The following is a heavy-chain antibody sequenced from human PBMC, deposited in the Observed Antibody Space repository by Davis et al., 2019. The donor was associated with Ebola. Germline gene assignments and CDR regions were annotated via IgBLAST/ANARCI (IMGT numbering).Heavy chain of an antibody. Sequence: PGGSLRLSCAASGFTFSSYSMNWVRQAPGKGLEWVSSIGSSSSYIYYADSVKGRFTISSDNAKKSLYLHMNSLRVEDTAVYYCARDKFYYDSSGYGYYYGMDVWGQGTTATVSS. V-gene: IGHV3-21*01. CDR2: IGSSSSYI. CDR1: GFTFSSYS. CDR3: ARDKFYYDSSGYGYYYGMDV. D-gene: IGHD3-22*01. J-gene: IGHJ6*02.